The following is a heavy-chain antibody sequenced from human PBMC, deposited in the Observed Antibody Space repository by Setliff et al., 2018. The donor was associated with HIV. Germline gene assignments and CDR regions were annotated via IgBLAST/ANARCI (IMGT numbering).Heavy chain of an antibody. D-gene: IGHD2-21*02. Sequence: SETLSLTCTVSGGSFTSGRYYWTWIRQPAGKGLEWIGRIQTSGRTNNNPSLKSRVTMSVDTSKNQFSLILTSVTAADTAVYYCARSSRVNCGGDCYLFDYWGQGTPVTVSS. J-gene: IGHJ4*02. CDR2: IQTSGRT. CDR3: ARSSRVNCGGDCYLFDY. CDR1: GGSFTSGRYY. V-gene: IGHV4-61*02.